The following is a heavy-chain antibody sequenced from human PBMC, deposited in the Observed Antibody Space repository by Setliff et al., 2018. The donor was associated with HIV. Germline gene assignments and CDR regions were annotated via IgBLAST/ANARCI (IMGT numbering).Heavy chain of an antibody. V-gene: IGHV3-48*01. J-gene: IGHJ4*02. CDR2: ISDSSSTI. CDR3: ARDSGSTWYASSRSDY. D-gene: IGHD6-13*01. Sequence: QPGGSLRLSCAASGFTFSNYGMNWVRQAPGKGLEWVSYISDSSSTIYYAGSVRGRFTISRDNARNSLYLQMNSLRAEDTAVYYCARDSGSTWYASSRSDYWGQGTLVTVSP. CDR1: GFTFSNYG.